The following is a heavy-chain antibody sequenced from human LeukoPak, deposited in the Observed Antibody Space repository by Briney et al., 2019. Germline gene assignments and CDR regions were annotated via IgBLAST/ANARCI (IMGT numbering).Heavy chain of an antibody. J-gene: IGHJ4*02. D-gene: IGHD6-6*01. V-gene: IGHV1-18*01. Sequence: GASVTVSCKASGYTFTSYGISWVRQAPGQGLEGMGWISAYNGNTNYAQKLQGRVTMTTDTSTSTANMELRSLRSNDTAVYYCARVVSPSIGARPVDYWGQGTLVTVSS. CDR1: GYTFTSYG. CDR3: ARVVSPSIGARPVDY. CDR2: ISAYNGNT.